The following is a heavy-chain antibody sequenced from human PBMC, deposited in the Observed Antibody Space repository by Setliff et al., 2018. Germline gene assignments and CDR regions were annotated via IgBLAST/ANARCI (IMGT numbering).Heavy chain of an antibody. J-gene: IGHJ4*02. V-gene: IGHV4-61*09. CDR1: GDSISSGNFY. Sequence: SETLSLTCSVSGDSISSGNFYWTWIRQPAGKGLEWIGHIYTTGRTDYNPSLKSRVTISLDTPKNQFSLKLTSVTAADTAVYYCARDRYHGSGSYYNYFDKWGQGSLVTVSS. D-gene: IGHD3-10*01. CDR2: IYTTGRT. CDR3: ARDRYHGSGSYYNYFDK.